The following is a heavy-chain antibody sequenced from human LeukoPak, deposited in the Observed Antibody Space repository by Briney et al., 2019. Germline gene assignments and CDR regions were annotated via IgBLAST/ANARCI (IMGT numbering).Heavy chain of an antibody. CDR3: ASGGNMVGAKGFDY. V-gene: IGHV3-7*03. J-gene: IGHJ4*02. Sequence: GGPLRLSCAASGFTFSSYWMSWVRQAPGKGLEWVANIKQDGSEKYYVDSVKGRFTISRDNAKNLMYLQMDSLRVEDTAVYYCASGGNMVGAKGFDYWGQGTLVTVSS. D-gene: IGHD4/OR15-4a*01. CDR1: GFTFSSYW. CDR2: IKQDGSEK.